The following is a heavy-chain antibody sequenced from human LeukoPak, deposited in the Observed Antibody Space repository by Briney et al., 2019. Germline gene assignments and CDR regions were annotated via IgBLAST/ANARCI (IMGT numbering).Heavy chain of an antibody. J-gene: IGHJ4*02. D-gene: IGHD3-10*01. Sequence: GGSLRLSCAASGFTFSGSALHWVRQASGKGLEWVGRIRSTANGYATAYAASVKGRFTISRDDSKNTAYLQMDSLKTEDTAVYYCARWTRTYGSGRNTFDYWGQGTLVTVSS. CDR2: IRSTANGYAT. CDR3: ARWTRTYGSGRNTFDY. CDR1: GFTFSGSA. V-gene: IGHV3-73*01.